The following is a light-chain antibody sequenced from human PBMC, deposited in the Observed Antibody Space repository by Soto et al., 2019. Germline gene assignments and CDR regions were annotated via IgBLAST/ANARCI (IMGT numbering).Light chain of an antibody. Sequence: EIVMTQSPATLSLSPGERATLSCRASQSVDINLGWYQQKPGQSPRLLIYHASQRAAGIPARFSGSGSGTDFTLTISSLEPEDFATYYCQQADSFPLTFGGGTKVEIK. CDR1: QSVDIN. J-gene: IGKJ4*01. CDR3: QQADSFPLT. V-gene: IGKV3-11*01. CDR2: HAS.